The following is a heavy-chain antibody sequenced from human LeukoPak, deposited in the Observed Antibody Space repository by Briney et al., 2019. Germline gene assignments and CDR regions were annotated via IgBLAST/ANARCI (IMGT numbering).Heavy chain of an antibody. J-gene: IGHJ3*02. Sequence: PSETLSLTCTVSGGSISSGGYYWSWIRQHPGKGLEWIGCIYYSGSTYYNPSLKSRVTISVDTSKNQFSLKLSSVTAADTAVYYCAREHDYVWGTSSGGNAFDIWGQGTMVTVSS. D-gene: IGHD3-16*01. CDR3: AREHDYVWGTSSGGNAFDI. CDR2: IYYSGST. CDR1: GGSISSGGYY. V-gene: IGHV4-31*03.